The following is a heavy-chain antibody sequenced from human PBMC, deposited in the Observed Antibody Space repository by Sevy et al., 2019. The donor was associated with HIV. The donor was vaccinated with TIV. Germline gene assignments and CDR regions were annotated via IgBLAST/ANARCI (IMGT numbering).Heavy chain of an antibody. Sequence: ASVKVSCKASGYTFTSYGISWVRQAPGQGLEWMGWIRAYNGNTNYAQKLQGRVTMTTDTSTSTAYMELTSLRSDDTAVYYCARERYNWNYETKGHFDYWGQGTLVTVSS. J-gene: IGHJ4*02. V-gene: IGHV1-18*01. CDR3: ARERYNWNYETKGHFDY. CDR2: IRAYNGNT. D-gene: IGHD1-7*01. CDR1: GYTFTSYG.